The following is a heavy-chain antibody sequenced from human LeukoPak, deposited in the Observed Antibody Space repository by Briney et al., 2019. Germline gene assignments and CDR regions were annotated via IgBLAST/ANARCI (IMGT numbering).Heavy chain of an antibody. CDR1: GGTFSSYA. CDR2: IIPIFGTA. J-gene: IGHJ4*02. V-gene: IGHV1-69*13. CDR3: ARDLGGSSSTFFDY. Sequence: SVKVSCKASGGTFSSYAISWVRQAPGQGLEWMGGIIPIFGTANYAQKFQGRVTITADESASTAYMELSSLRSEDTAVYYCARDLGGSSSTFFDYWGQGTLVTVSS. D-gene: IGHD6-13*01.